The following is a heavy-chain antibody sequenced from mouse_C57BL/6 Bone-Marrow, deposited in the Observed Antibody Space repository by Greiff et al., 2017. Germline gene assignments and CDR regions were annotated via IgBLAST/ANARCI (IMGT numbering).Heavy chain of an antibody. V-gene: IGHV1-76*01. J-gene: IGHJ4*01. CDR2: IYPGSGNT. Sequence: VQLQESGAELVRPGASVKLSCKASGYTFTDYYINWVKQRPGQGLEWIARIYPGSGNTYYNEKFKGKATLTAEKSSSTAYMQLSSLTSEDSAVYFCARSLYYYGSSYAMDYWGQGTSVTVSS. CDR1: GYTFTDYY. CDR3: ARSLYYYGSSYAMDY. D-gene: IGHD1-1*01.